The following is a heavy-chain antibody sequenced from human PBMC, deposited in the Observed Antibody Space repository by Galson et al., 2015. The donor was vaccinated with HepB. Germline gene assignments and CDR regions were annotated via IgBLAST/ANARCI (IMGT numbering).Heavy chain of an antibody. Sequence: QSGAEVKKPGESLKISCKGFGYGFTTTWIAWVRQMPGKGLEWMGIIYPGDSDTRYSPSFQGQVTISVDKSVSTAYLQWSSLKASDTAMYYCAKRSGSYFHYFDYWGQGTLVTVSS. CDR3: AKRSGSYFHYFDY. J-gene: IGHJ4*02. V-gene: IGHV5-51*01. CDR1: GYGFTTTW. D-gene: IGHD3-10*01. CDR2: IYPGDSDT.